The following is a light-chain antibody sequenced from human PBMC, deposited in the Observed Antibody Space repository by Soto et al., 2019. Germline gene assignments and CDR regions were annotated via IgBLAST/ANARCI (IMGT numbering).Light chain of an antibody. J-gene: IGKJ5*01. CDR2: AAS. CDR1: QGIDTY. Sequence: IQVTQSPSSLSASVGDSVTITCRTSQGIDTYLAWYQQKPGRAPKLLINAASILQDGVPSRFSGSGSGTDFTLTISSLQPEDVATYYCQQLDSYLPFGQGTRLEIK. CDR3: QQLDSYLP. V-gene: IGKV1-9*01.